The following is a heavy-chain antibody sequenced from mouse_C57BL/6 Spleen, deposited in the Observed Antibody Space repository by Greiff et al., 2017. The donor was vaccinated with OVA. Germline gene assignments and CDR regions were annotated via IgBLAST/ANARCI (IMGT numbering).Heavy chain of an antibody. J-gene: IGHJ4*01. CDR2: IYPGSGNT. D-gene: IGHD2-3*01. CDR3: ARFYDGYRYAMDY. CDR1: GYTFTDYY. V-gene: IGHV1-76*01. Sequence: QVQLQQSGAELVRPGASVKLSCKASGYTFTDYYINWVKQRPGQGLEWIARIYPGSGNTYYNEKFKGKATLTAEKSSSTAYMQLSSLTSEDSAVYFCARFYDGYRYAMDYWGQGTSVTVSS.